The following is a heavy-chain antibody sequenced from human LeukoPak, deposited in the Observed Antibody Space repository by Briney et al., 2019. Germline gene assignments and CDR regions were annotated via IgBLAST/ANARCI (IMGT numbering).Heavy chain of an antibody. CDR2: FDPEDGET. J-gene: IGHJ4*02. V-gene: IGHV1-24*01. CDR1: GYTLTELS. Sequence: ASVKVSCKVSGYTLTELSMHWVRQAPGKGLEWMGGFDPEDGETIYAQKFQGRVTMTEDTSTDTAYMELSSLRSEDTAVYYCATDHLLYSSGLPDYWGQGTLVTVSS. D-gene: IGHD6-19*01. CDR3: ATDHLLYSSGLPDY.